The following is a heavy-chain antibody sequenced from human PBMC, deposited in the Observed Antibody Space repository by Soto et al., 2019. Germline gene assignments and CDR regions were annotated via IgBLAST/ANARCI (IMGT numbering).Heavy chain of an antibody. CDR3: ARAGGTMVRGSYYYYGMGV. Sequence: GFLRISGAAAGWSFSNYSINRVRPAPGKGLEWVSSISSSSSYIYYADSVKGRFTISRDNAKNSLYLQMNRLSAEDTAVYYCARAGGTMVRGSYYYYGMGVWGQGSTVT. CDR1: GWSFSNYS. D-gene: IGHD3-10*01. V-gene: IGHV3-21*01. J-gene: IGHJ6*02. CDR2: ISSSSSYI.